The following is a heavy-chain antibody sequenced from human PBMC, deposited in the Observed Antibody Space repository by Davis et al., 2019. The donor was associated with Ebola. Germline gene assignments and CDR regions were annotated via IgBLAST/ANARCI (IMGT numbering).Heavy chain of an antibody. J-gene: IGHJ4*02. CDR1: GGSFSGYY. V-gene: IGHV4-34*01. CDR3: ARDRGQLGWWFDY. Sequence: SETLSLTCAVYGGSFSGYYWSWIRQPPGKGLEWIGEINHSGSTNYNPSLKSRVTISVDKSKNQFSLKLSSVTAADTAVYYCARDRGQLGWWFDYWGQGTLVTVSS. CDR2: INHSGST. D-gene: IGHD2-15*01.